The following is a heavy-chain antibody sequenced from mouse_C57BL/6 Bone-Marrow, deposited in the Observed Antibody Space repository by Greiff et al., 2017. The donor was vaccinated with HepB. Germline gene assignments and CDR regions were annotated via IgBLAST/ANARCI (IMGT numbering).Heavy chain of an antibody. CDR3: ARRGPAWFAY. Sequence: QVQLQQSGAELARPGASVKLSCKASGYTFTSYGISWVKQRTGQGLEWIGEIYPRSGNTYYNEKFKGKDTLTADKSSSTAYMELRSLTSEDSAVYFCARRGPAWFAYWGQGTLVTVSA. CDR2: IYPRSGNT. J-gene: IGHJ3*01. V-gene: IGHV1-81*01. CDR1: GYTFTSYG.